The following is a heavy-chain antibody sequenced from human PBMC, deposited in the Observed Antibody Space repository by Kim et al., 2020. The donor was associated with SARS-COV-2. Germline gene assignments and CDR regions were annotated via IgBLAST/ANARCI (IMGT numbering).Heavy chain of an antibody. CDR2: IYYSGST. V-gene: IGHV4-59*13. CDR1: GGSISSYY. J-gene: IGHJ4*02. Sequence: SETLSLTCTVSGGSISSYYWSWIRQPPGKGLEWIGYIYYSGSTNYNPSLKSRVTISVDTSKNQFSLKLSSVTAADTAVYYCARGPLRAPFFDYWGQGTLVTVSS. CDR3: ARGPLRAPFFDY. D-gene: IGHD4-17*01.